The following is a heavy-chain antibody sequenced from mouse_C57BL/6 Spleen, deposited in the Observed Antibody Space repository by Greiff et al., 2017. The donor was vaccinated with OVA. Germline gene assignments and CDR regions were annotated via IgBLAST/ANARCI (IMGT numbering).Heavy chain of an antibody. J-gene: IGHJ4*01. CDR2: IHPNSGST. D-gene: IGHD1-1*01. Sequence: VQLQQPGAELVKPGASVKLSCKASGYTFTSYWMHWVKQRPGQGLEWIGMIHPNSGSTNYNEKFKSKATLTVDKTSSTAYMQLSSLTSEDSAVYYCARYNSSYDDYAMDYWGQGTSVTVSS. V-gene: IGHV1-64*01. CDR1: GYTFTSYW. CDR3: ARYNSSYDDYAMDY.